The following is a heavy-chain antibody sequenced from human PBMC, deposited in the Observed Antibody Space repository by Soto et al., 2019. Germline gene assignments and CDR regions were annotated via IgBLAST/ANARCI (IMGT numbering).Heavy chain of an antibody. CDR1: GFSLTASGVG. Sequence: QITLKESGPTLVKPTQTLTLTCTFSGFSLTASGVGVGWVRQPPGKALEWLALVYWSDDKLYSPSLKSRLTITKDTSRNQVVLTMTSMDPVDTATYYCVHRPHFSGSWYWIGYFDYWGQGTLVTVSS. V-gene: IGHV2-5*01. CDR3: VHRPHFSGSWYWIGYFDY. D-gene: IGHD1-26*01. J-gene: IGHJ4*02. CDR2: VYWSDDK.